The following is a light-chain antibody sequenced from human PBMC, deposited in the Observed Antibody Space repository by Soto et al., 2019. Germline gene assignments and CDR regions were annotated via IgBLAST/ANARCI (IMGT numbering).Light chain of an antibody. CDR2: AAS. J-gene: IGKJ2*01. CDR3: HQYNSWPPGT. V-gene: IGKV1-9*01. Sequence: IQLTQSPSSLSASVGDRCTITCRSSQGICTYLDWYQQKPGKAPKLLMYAASTLQSGVPSRFSGSGSGTEFPLTISSLQSEDFALYYCHQYNSWPPGTFGQGTKVDI. CDR1: QGICTY.